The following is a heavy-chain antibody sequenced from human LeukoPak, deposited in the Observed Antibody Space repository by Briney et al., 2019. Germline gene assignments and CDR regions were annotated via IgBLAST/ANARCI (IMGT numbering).Heavy chain of an antibody. Sequence: PSETLSLTCTVSGGSISTYYWTWIRQPPGKGLEWIGYIYYSGNTNYNPPLKSRVTMSLDTSKNQFSLNLSSVTAADTAVYYCARRGGYCGSTSCHNYFDPWGQGTLVTVSS. CDR3: ARRGGYCGSTSCHNYFDP. CDR2: IYYSGNT. CDR1: GGSISTYY. V-gene: IGHV4-59*08. D-gene: IGHD2-2*01. J-gene: IGHJ5*02.